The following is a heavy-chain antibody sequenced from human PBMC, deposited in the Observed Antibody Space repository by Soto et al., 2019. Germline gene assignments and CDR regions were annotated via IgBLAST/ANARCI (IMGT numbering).Heavy chain of an antibody. Sequence: QVQLVQSGAEVKKPGSSVKVSCKASGGIFSTYAISWLRQAPGQGLEWMGGIITLFGTPNYAQRFQGSVTITADESTSTGYMELIRLRSEYTAFYYFARDLEVYGSVNYYYRIDVWGQGTLVTVAS. D-gene: IGHD3-10*01. CDR1: GGIFSTYA. V-gene: IGHV1-69*01. CDR2: IITLFGTP. CDR3: ARDLEVYGSVNYYYRIDV. J-gene: IGHJ4*02.